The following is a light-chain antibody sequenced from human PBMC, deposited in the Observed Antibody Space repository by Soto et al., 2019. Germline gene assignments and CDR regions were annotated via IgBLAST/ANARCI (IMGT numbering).Light chain of an antibody. CDR1: QSVSSY. CDR2: GAS. V-gene: IGKV3-15*01. CDR3: QQYNNWPIT. J-gene: IGKJ5*01. Sequence: IVLTQSPATLSVSPGERATVSCRASQSVSSYLAWYQQKPGQSPRLLIYGASARATGIPARFSGSGSGTEFTLTISSLQSEDFALYYCQQYNNWPITFGQGTRLEIK.